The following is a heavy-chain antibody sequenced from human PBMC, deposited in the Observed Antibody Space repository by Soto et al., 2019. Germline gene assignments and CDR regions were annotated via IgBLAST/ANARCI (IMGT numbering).Heavy chain of an antibody. Sequence: ASVKVSGKASGYTFIGYYLHWVRQAPGQGLEWMGWINPNSAVTNYAQKFQDWVTMTRDTSTSTVYMELSRLRSDDTAVYYCARQYSGGFDYWG. CDR3: ARQYSGGFDY. J-gene: IGHJ4*01. V-gene: IGHV1-2*04. CDR2: INPNSAVT. D-gene: IGHD1-26*01. CDR1: GYTFIGYY.